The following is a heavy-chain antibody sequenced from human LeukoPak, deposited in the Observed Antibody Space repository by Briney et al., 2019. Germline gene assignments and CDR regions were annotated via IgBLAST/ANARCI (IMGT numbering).Heavy chain of an antibody. J-gene: IGHJ4*02. D-gene: IGHD2-2*01. CDR1: GGTFISYA. V-gene: IGHV1-69*05. Sequence: SVKVSCKASGGTFISYAISWVRQAPGQGLEWMGWIIPIFGTANYAQKLQGRVTITTDESTSTAYMELSSLRSEDTAVYYCARDSFYCSSTSCYGRYFDYWGQGTLVTVSS. CDR2: IIPIFGTA. CDR3: ARDSFYCSSTSCYGRYFDY.